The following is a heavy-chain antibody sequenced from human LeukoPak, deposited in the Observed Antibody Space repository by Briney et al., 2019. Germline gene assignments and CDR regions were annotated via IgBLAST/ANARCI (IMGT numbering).Heavy chain of an antibody. J-gene: IGHJ4*02. D-gene: IGHD2-15*01. Sequence: GRSLRLSCAASGFTFSSYAMHWVRQAPGKELEWVAVISYDGSNKYYADSVKGRFTISRDNSKNTLYLQMNSLRAEDTAVYYCARGLLRRRGGSCQIDYWGQGTLVTVSS. CDR2: ISYDGSNK. V-gene: IGHV3-30*04. CDR3: ARGLLRRRGGSCQIDY. CDR1: GFTFSSYA.